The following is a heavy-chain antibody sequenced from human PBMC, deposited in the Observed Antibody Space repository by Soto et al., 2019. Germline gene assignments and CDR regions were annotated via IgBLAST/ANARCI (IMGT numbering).Heavy chain of an antibody. D-gene: IGHD3-10*01. J-gene: IGHJ4*02. V-gene: IGHV1-69*01. CDR3: ATELGENPASPFDA. Sequence: QVQLVQSGADVKKPGSSVKVSCQASGVTFSSETLGWVRQAPGQGLAWVGGIIPLFGTASYAQKFQGRVTITADESTSTVYMELSSLRSDDTAVYFCATELGENPASPFDAWGQVTLVTVAS. CDR2: IIPLFGTA. CDR1: GVTFSSET.